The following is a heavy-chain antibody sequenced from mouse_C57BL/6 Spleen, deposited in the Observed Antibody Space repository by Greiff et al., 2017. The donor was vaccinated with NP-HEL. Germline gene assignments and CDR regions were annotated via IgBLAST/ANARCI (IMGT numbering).Heavy chain of an antibody. CDR2: ISGGGGNT. D-gene: IGHD1-1*01. Sequence: EVKVVESGGGLVKPGGSLKLSCAASGFTFSSYTMSWVRQTPEKRLEWVATISGGGGNTYYPDSVKGRFTISRDNAKNTLYLQMSSLRSEDTALYYCARVDYGSSFFDYWGQGTTLTVAS. J-gene: IGHJ2*01. CDR1: GFTFSSYT. V-gene: IGHV5-9*01. CDR3: ARVDYGSSFFDY.